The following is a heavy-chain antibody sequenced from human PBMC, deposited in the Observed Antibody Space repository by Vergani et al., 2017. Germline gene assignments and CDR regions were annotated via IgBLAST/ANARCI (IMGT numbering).Heavy chain of an antibody. D-gene: IGHD6-13*01. CDR1: GYTLTELF. V-gene: IGHV1-24*01. CDR3: ATGLSAAAGTLVHRDDAFDI. Sequence: QVQLVQSGAEVKKPGASVKVSCKVSGYTLTELFMHWVRQAPGKGLEWMGGFDPEDGETIYAQKFQGRVTMTEDTSTDTAYMELSSLRSEDTAVYYCATGLSAAAGTLVHRDDAFDIWGQGTMVTVSS. J-gene: IGHJ3*02. CDR2: FDPEDGET.